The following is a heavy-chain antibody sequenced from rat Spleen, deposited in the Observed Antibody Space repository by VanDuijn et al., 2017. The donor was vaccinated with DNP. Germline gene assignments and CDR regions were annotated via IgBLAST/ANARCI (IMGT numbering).Heavy chain of an antibody. CDR2: ISYDGSST. CDR1: GFTFSNYD. J-gene: IGHJ3*01. V-gene: IGHV5-25*01. CDR3: TRLGASNWFAY. Sequence: EVQLVESGGGLVQPGRSMKLSCAASGFTFSNYDMSWVRQAPTKGLEWVASISYDGSSTYYRDSVKGRFTISRDNAKSTLYLQMDSLRSEDTATYFCTRLGASNWFAYWGQGTLVTVSS.